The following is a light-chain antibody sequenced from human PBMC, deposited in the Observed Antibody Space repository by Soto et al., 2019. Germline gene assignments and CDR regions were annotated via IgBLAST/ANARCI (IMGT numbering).Light chain of an antibody. CDR3: QQLNSYPLT. Sequence: DIQMTQFPSFLSASVGDRVTITCRASQDISDYLAWYQQRPGKAPKLLIYAASTLQSGVPSRFSGSGPGTEFTLTISSLQPEDFATYSCQQLNSYPLTFGGGTKVDI. CDR2: AAS. V-gene: IGKV1-9*01. J-gene: IGKJ4*01. CDR1: QDISDY.